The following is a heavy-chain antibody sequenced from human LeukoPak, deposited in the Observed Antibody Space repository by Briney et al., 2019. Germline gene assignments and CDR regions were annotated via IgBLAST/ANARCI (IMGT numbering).Heavy chain of an antibody. J-gene: IGHJ4*02. CDR1: GGSISSGSYY. Sequence: PSQTLSLTCTVSGGSISSGSYYWSWIRQPAGKGLEWIGRIYTSGSTNYNPSLKSRVTISVDTSKNQFSLKLSSVIAADTAVYYCARDYGSGDYYFAYWGQGALVTVSP. V-gene: IGHV4-61*02. D-gene: IGHD3-10*01. CDR2: IYTSGST. CDR3: ARDYGSGDYYFAY.